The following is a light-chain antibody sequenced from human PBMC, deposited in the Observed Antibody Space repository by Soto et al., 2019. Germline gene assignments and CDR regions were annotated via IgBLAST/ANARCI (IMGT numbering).Light chain of an antibody. Sequence: QSVLTQPASVSGSPGQSITISCTGSSSVVGGYNYVSWYQQHHPGKAPKLMIYDVSNRPSGVSNRFSGSKSGNTASLTISGLQAEDEADYYCSSYTTSSTVVFGGGTKLTVL. CDR3: SSYTTSSTVV. CDR2: DVS. V-gene: IGLV2-14*03. CDR1: SSVVGGYNY. J-gene: IGLJ2*01.